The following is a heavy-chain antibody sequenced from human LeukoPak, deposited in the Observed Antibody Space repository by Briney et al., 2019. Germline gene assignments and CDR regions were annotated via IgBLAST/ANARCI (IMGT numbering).Heavy chain of an antibody. D-gene: IGHD1-26*01. CDR1: GFTFSSYW. V-gene: IGHV3-7*01. J-gene: IGHJ4*02. Sequence: GGSLRLSYAASGFTFSSYWMSWVHQAPGKGLEWVASIKQDGSEKYYVDSVKGRVTISRDNAKNSLYLQMNSLRAEDTAVYYCAKEGGSYKGDVIDYWGQGTLVTVSS. CDR2: IKQDGSEK. CDR3: AKEGGSYKGDVIDY.